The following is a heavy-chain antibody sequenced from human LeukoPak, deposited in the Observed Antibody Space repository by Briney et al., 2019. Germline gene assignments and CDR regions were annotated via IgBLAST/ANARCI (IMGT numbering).Heavy chain of an antibody. CDR1: GYTFTSYG. D-gene: IGHD5-12*01. Sequence: ASVKVSCKASGYTFTSYGISWVRQAPGQGLEWMGWISPYNDNTNYAQNFQGRVTMTTDTSTSTAYMELRSLRSDDTAVYYCARDLGHDSGYDFAYWGQGTLVTVSS. V-gene: IGHV1-18*01. CDR3: ARDLGHDSGYDFAY. CDR2: ISPYNDNT. J-gene: IGHJ4*02.